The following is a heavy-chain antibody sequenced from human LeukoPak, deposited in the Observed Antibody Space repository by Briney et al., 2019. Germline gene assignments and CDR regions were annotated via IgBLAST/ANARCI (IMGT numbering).Heavy chain of an antibody. CDR2: ISGSGGST. J-gene: IGHJ4*02. Sequence: PGGSLRLSCAASGFTFSSYAMSWVRQAPGKGLEWVSAISGSGGSTYYADSVKGRFTISRDNSKNTLYLQMNSLRAEDTAVYYCAKLPHDSHHWISFDYWGQGTLVTVSS. CDR3: AKLPHDSHHWISFDY. CDR1: GFTFSSYA. V-gene: IGHV3-23*01. D-gene: IGHD3-22*01.